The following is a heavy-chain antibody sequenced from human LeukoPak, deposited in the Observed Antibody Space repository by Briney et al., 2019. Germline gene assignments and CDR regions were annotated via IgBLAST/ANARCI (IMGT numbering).Heavy chain of an antibody. CDR1: GFTFSSYS. D-gene: IGHD3-10*01. Sequence: GGSLRLSCAASGFTFSSYSMNWVRQAPGKGLEWVSSISSSSSYIYYADSVKGRFTISRDNDKNPLYLQMNSLRAEDTAVYYCARDRILWFGEPGAFDIWGQGTMVTVSS. CDR2: ISSSSSYI. V-gene: IGHV3-21*01. J-gene: IGHJ3*02. CDR3: ARDRILWFGEPGAFDI.